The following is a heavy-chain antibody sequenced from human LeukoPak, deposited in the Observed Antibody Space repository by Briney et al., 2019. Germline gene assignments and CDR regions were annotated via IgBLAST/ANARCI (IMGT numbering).Heavy chain of an antibody. CDR2: IIPVVGTA. CDR1: RGTVSGYA. V-gene: IGHV1-69*10. D-gene: IGHD1-26*01. CDR3: ARASYGRGATLNSDWFDP. Sequence: VKVSCEASRGTVSGYAMSWVRQAPGQRREWMGGIIPVVGTANYAQKSQGRVTITADTSTSTAYMALSSLRSANTAAYYCARASYGRGATLNSDWFDPWGQGTLVTVSS. J-gene: IGHJ5*02.